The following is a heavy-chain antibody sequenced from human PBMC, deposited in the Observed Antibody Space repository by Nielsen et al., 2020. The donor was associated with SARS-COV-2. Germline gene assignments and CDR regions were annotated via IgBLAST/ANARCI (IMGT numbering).Heavy chain of an antibody. J-gene: IGHJ6*02. V-gene: IGHV3-9*01. CDR3: ARALALLDYYYYGMDV. Sequence: SLKISCDVSGFNFDGYAMHWVRLAPGKGLEWVSGINWKGDNMNYVDSVKDRFTVSRDNAKNSLYLQMNSLRAEDTAVYYCARALALLDYYYYGMDVWGQGTTVTVSS. CDR2: INWKGDNM. D-gene: IGHD2-15*01. CDR1: GFNFDGYA.